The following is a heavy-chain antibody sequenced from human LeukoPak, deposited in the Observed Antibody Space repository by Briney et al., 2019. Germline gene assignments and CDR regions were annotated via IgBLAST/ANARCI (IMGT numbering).Heavy chain of an antibody. J-gene: IGHJ4*02. Sequence: GGSLRLSCAASGFTFSSSAMRWVRQAPGKGLEWVSTISNNGGYTYYADSVQGRFTISRDNSKSTLCLQMNSLRAEDTAVYYCAKQLGYCSDGSCYFPYWGQGTLVTVSS. CDR3: AKQLGYCSDGSCYFPY. V-gene: IGHV3-23*01. CDR2: ISNNGGYT. D-gene: IGHD2-15*01. CDR1: GFTFSSSA.